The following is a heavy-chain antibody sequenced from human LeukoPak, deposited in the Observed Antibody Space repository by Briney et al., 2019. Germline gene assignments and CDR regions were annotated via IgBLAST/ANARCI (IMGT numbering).Heavy chain of an antibody. CDR2: IIPIFGTA. V-gene: IGHV1-69*05. D-gene: IGHD6-19*01. CDR3: ARDQYSSGWYGDY. J-gene: IGHJ4*02. Sequence: SVKVSCKASGGTFSSYAISWVRQAPGQGLEWMGRIIPIFGTANYAQKFQGRVTIATDESTSTAYMELSSLRSEDTAVYYCARDQYSSGWYGDYWGQGTLVTVSS. CDR1: GGTFSSYA.